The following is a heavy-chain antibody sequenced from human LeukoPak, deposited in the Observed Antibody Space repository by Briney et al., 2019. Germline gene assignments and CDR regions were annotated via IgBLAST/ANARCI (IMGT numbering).Heavy chain of an antibody. CDR3: ASGLDYDSSGYYPHWYFDL. V-gene: IGHV4-4*07. J-gene: IGHJ2*01. Sequence: SETLSLTCTVSGGSISSYYWSWIRQPAGKGLEWIGRIYTSGSTNYSPSLKSRVTMSVDTSKNQFSLKLSSVTAADTAVYYCASGLDYDSSGYYPHWYFDLWGRGTLVTVSS. CDR1: GGSISSYY. CDR2: IYTSGST. D-gene: IGHD3-22*01.